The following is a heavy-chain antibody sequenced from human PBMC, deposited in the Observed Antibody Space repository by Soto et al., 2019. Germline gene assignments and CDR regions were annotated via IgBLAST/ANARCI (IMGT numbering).Heavy chain of an antibody. CDR3: ARDHQMVRGLPRGYFDY. D-gene: IGHD3-10*01. CDR2: IWYDGSNK. Sequence: QVQLVESGGGVVQPGRSLRLSCAASGFTFSSYGMHWVRQAPGKGLEWVAVIWYDGSNKYYADSVKGRFTISRDNSKNTLYLQMNSLRAEDTAVYYCARDHQMVRGLPRGYFDYWGQGTLVTVSS. CDR1: GFTFSSYG. J-gene: IGHJ4*02. V-gene: IGHV3-33*01.